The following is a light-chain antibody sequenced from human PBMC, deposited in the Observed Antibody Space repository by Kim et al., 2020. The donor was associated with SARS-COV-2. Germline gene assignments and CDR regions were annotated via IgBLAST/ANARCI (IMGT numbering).Light chain of an antibody. J-gene: IGKJ2*01. CDR3: QQYNSYSYS. V-gene: IGKV1-5*01. CDR2: DAS. CDR1: QNLESW. Sequence: GGRVTITCRASQNLESWLAWYQQXPRQPPKLLIYDASILQSGVPSRFSGNGSGTEFSLTISNLQPDDFATYFCQQYNSYSYSFGQGTKL.